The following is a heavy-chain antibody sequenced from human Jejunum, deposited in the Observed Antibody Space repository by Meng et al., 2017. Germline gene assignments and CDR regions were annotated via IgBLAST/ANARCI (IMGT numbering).Heavy chain of an antibody. V-gene: IGHV4-31*03. CDR2: LSYSGFY. D-gene: IGHD3-10*02. J-gene: IGHJ5*02. CDR1: VWSISTGSFY. CDR3: AAVLSSGDSSLGLGWFDP. Sequence: QVVLQWPGRGPVNPPPPPSLPCTASVWSISTGSFYWTGIRQPPGKGLEWSGVLSYSGFYDYNAPLKSRVPISADASKNQFSLTLNSVTAADTAVYYCAAVLSSGDSSLGLGWFDPWGQGTLVTVSS.